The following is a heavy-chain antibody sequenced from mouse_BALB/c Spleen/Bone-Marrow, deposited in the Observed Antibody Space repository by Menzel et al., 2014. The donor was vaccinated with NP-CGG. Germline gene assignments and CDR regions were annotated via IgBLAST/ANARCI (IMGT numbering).Heavy chain of an antibody. Sequence: VQLQQSGAELVRPGVSVKISCKGSGYTFTDYAMHWLKQSHAKSLEWIGVISTYYGDASYNQKFKGKATMTVDKSSSTAYMELARLTSEDSAIYYCAREGGNFPWFAYWGQGTLVTVSA. J-gene: IGHJ3*01. CDR3: AREGGNFPWFAY. CDR2: ISTYYGDA. D-gene: IGHD2-1*01. CDR1: GYTFTDYA. V-gene: IGHV1S137*01.